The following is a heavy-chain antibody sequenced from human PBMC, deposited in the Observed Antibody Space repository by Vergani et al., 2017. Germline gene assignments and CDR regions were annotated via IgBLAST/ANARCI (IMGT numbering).Heavy chain of an antibody. V-gene: IGHV4-31*03. CDR2: IYNSGST. Sequence: QVQLQESGPGLLQPSQTLSLTCTVSGGSLSSGSYYWSWVRQRPGKGLEWIGYIYNSGSTYYNPSLKSRVTISVDASKNQFSLKLSAVTAADTAVYYCASDTHSGQRADRWGQGILVTVTS. D-gene: IGHD6-19*01. J-gene: IGHJ5*02. CDR3: ASDTHSGQRADR. CDR1: GGSLSSGSYY.